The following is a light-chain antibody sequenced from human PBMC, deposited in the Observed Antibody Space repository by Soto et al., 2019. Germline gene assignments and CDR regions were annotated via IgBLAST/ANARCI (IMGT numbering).Light chain of an antibody. CDR1: QSVTTSY. CDR3: QQYGSSPFT. Sequence: EFVLTQSPGTLSLCPGERATLSCRASQSVTTSYLAWYQHKPGQAPRLLIYGASRRATGIPDRFSGGGSGTDFTLTISRLEPEDYAVYYRQQYGSSPFTFGGGTKV. CDR2: GAS. V-gene: IGKV3-20*01. J-gene: IGKJ4*01.